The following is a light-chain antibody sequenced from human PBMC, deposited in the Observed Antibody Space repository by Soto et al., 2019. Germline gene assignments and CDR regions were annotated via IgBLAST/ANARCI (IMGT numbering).Light chain of an antibody. Sequence: AIRMTQSPSSFSASTGDRVTITCRASQGISSYLAWYQQKPGKAPKLLIYAASTLQSGVPSRFSGSGSGTDFTLTISCLQSEDIATYYCQQYYSGLGTFGGGTKVELK. J-gene: IGKJ4*01. CDR3: QQYYSGLGT. V-gene: IGKV1-8*01. CDR2: AAS. CDR1: QGISSY.